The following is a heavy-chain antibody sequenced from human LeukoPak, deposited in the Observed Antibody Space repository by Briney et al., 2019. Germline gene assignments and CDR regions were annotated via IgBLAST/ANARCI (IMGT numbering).Heavy chain of an antibody. CDR3: ASFSSGYMTY. CDR2: INPNSGFT. V-gene: IGHV1-2*06. Sequence: ASVKVSCKASGYTFTAFYMHWVRQAPGQGPEWMGRINPNSGFTNIAQKFQGRVTMTRDTSIGTGYMELSSLRSEDTAVYYCASFSSGYMTYWGQGTLVTVSS. D-gene: IGHD3-22*01. J-gene: IGHJ4*02. CDR1: GYTFTAFY.